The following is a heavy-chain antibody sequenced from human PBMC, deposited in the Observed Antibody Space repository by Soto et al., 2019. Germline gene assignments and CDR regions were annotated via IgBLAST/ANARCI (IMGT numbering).Heavy chain of an antibody. D-gene: IGHD2-2*01. CDR3: ARALVPAAMRGFSKYYYGMDV. CDR1: GDSVSSNSAA. Sequence: SQTLSLTCAISGDSVSSNSAAWNWIRQSPSRGLEWLGRTYYRSKWYNDYAVSVKSRITINPDTSKNQFSLQLNSVTPQDTAVYYCARALVPAAMRGFSKYYYGMDVWGQGTTVTVSS. CDR2: TYYRSKWYN. V-gene: IGHV6-1*01. J-gene: IGHJ6*02.